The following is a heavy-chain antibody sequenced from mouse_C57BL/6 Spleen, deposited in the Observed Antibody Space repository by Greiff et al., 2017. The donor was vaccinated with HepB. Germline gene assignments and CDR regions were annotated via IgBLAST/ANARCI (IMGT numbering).Heavy chain of an antibody. CDR3: ARVPYYYGSFDY. CDR1: GYTFTSYW. V-gene: IGHV1-61*01. D-gene: IGHD1-1*01. Sequence: QVQLQQPGAELVRPGSSVKLSCKASGYTFTSYWMDRVKQRPGQGLEWIGNIYPSDSETHYNQKFKDKATLTVDKSSSTAYMQLSSLTSEDSAVYYCARVPYYYGSFDYWGQGTTLTVSS. J-gene: IGHJ2*01. CDR2: IYPSDSET.